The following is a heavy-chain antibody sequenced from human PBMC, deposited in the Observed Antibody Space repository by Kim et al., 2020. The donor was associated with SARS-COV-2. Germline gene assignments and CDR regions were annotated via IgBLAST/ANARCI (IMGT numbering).Heavy chain of an antibody. D-gene: IGHD3-10*01. V-gene: IGHV3-73*01. Sequence: GGSLRLSCAASGFTFSGSAMHWVRQASGKGLEWVGRIRSKANSYATAYAASVKGRFTISRDDSKNTAYLQMNSLKTEDTAVYYCTRPIGGSGSYSYYYGMDVWGQGTTVTVSS. CDR3: TRPIGGSGSYSYYYGMDV. J-gene: IGHJ6*02. CDR1: GFTFSGSA. CDR2: IRSKANSYAT.